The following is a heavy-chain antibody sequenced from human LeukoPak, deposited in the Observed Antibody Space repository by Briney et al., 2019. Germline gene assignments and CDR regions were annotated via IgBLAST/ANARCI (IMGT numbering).Heavy chain of an antibody. CDR3: ARVKHEGLEWLWGDYYYYYMDV. CDR1: GYTFTSYG. V-gene: IGHV1-18*01. CDR2: ISAYNGNT. J-gene: IGHJ6*03. D-gene: IGHD3-3*01. Sequence: GASVKVSCKASGYTFTSYGISWVRQAPGQGLEWMGWISAYNGNTNYAQKLQGRVTMTTDTSTSTAYMELRSLRSDDTAVYYCARVKHEGLEWLWGDYYYYYMDVWGKGTTVTVSS.